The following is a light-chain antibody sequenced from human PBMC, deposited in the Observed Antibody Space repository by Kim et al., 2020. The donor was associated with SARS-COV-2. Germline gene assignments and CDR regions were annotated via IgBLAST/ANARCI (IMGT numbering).Light chain of an antibody. V-gene: IGLV3-19*01. CDR1: SLRSYY. Sequence: VALGQTVRITCQGDSLRSYYAPWYQQKQGQAPILLIYGKNNRPSGIPDRFSGSSSGNTASLTITGTQAGDEADYYCNSRDTNDIVLFGGGTKLTVL. CDR2: GKN. J-gene: IGLJ2*01. CDR3: NSRDTNDIVL.